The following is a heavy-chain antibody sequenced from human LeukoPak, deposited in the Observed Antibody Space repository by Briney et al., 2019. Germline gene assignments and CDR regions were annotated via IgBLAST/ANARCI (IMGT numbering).Heavy chain of an antibody. V-gene: IGHV4-61*01. Sequence: PSETLSLTCTVSGGSVSSGSYYWGWIRQPPGKGLEWIGYIYYSGSTNYNPSLKSRVTISVDTSKNQFSLKLSSVTAADTAVYYCARISFTRGELVPDYWGQGTLVTVSS. J-gene: IGHJ4*02. CDR3: ARISFTRGELVPDY. D-gene: IGHD6-6*01. CDR2: IYYSGST. CDR1: GGSVSSGSYY.